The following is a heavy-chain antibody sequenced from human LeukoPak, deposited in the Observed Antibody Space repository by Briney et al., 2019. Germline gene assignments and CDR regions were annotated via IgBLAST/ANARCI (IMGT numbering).Heavy chain of an antibody. CDR3: AREGGLWFGELLYPFDY. CDR1: GFTFSNSG. Sequence: GGSLRLSCAVSGFTFSNSGMHWVRQAPGKGLEWVAIISYDGSNKYYADSVKGRFTISRDNSKSTLYLQMNSLRAEDTAVYYCAREGGLWFGELLYPFDYWGQGTLVTVSS. J-gene: IGHJ4*02. CDR2: ISYDGSNK. V-gene: IGHV3-30*19. D-gene: IGHD3-10*01.